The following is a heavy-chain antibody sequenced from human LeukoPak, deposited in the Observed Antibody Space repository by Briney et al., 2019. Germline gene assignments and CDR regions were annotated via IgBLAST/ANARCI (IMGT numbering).Heavy chain of an antibody. CDR3: ARDGHATVAVNFDY. CDR1: GFTFSSYW. V-gene: IGHV3-7*01. J-gene: IGHJ4*02. Sequence: GGSLRLSCAASGFTFSSYWMSWVRQAPGRGLEWVANIKQDGSDKYYVDSVKGRFTISRDNAKNSLYLQMNSLRVKDTAVYYCARDGHATVAVNFDYWGQGTLVTVSS. CDR2: IKQDGSDK. D-gene: IGHD6-19*01.